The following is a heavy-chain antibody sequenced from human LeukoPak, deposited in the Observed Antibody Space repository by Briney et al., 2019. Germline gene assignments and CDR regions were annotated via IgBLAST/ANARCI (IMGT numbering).Heavy chain of an antibody. V-gene: IGHV2-5*02. D-gene: IGHD6-19*01. J-gene: IGHJ4*02. CDR1: GFSLTTSGVG. CDR3: AHSPRYSSGWYYDY. CDR2: IYWDDDK. Sequence: SGPTLVKPTQTLTLTCTFSGFSLTTSGVGVGWIRQPPGKALEWLALIYWDDDKRYSPSLKSRLTITKDTSKNQVVLTMTNMDSEDSATYDCAHSPRYSSGWYYDYWGQGIMVTVSS.